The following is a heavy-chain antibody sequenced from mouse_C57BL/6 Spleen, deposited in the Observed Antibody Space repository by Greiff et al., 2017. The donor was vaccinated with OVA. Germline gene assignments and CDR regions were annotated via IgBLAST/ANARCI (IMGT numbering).Heavy chain of an antibody. V-gene: IGHV1-4*01. Sequence: QVQLKQSGAELARPGASVKMSCKASGYTFTSYTMHWVKQRPGQGLEWIGYINPSSGYTKYNQKFKDKATLTADKSSSTAYMQLSSLTSEDSAVYYCARGNGSSRPWFAYWGQGTLVTVSA. D-gene: IGHD1-1*01. CDR1: GYTFTSYT. J-gene: IGHJ3*01. CDR2: INPSSGYT. CDR3: ARGNGSSRPWFAY.